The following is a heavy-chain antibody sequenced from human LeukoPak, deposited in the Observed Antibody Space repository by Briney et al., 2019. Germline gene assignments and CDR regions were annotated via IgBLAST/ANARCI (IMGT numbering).Heavy chain of an antibody. V-gene: IGHV3-23*01. CDR1: GFTFSSYA. J-gene: IGHJ4*02. Sequence: GGSLRLSCAASGFTFSSYAMSWVRQAPGKGLEWVSAISGSGGSTYYADSVKGRFTISRDNSKNTLYLQMSSLRAEDTAVYYCAKLYSSGWSGLDYWGQGTLVTVSS. CDR3: AKLYSSGWSGLDY. CDR2: ISGSGGST. D-gene: IGHD6-19*01.